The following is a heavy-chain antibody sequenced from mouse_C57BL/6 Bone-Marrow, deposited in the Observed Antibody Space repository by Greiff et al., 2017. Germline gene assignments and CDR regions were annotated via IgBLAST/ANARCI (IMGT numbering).Heavy chain of an antibody. J-gene: IGHJ2*01. V-gene: IGHV3-6*01. CDR3: ASERPGTGFYY. CDR2: ISYDGSN. D-gene: IGHD4-1*01. CDR1: GYSITSGYY. Sequence: EVQLQESGPGLVKPSQSLSLTCSVTGYSITSGYYWNWIRQFPGNKLEWMGYISYDGSNNYNPSLKNRISITRDTSKNQFFLKLNSVTTDATATDYCASERPGTGFYYWGQGTTLTVSS.